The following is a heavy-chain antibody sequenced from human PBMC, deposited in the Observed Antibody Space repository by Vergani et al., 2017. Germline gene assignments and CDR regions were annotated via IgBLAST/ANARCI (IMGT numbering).Heavy chain of an antibody. CDR1: GFTFDDYG. CDR3: ARDRSYDILTGYYPNWYFDL. J-gene: IGHJ2*01. V-gene: IGHV3-20*04. Sequence: EVQPVASGGGVVRPGGSLRLSCAASGFTFDDYGMSWVRQAPGKGLEWVSGINWNGGSTVYADSVKGRFTIYRDNAKNSLYLQMNSLRAEDTALYYCARDRSYDILTGYYPNWYFDLWGRGTLVTVSS. D-gene: IGHD3-9*01. CDR2: INWNGGST.